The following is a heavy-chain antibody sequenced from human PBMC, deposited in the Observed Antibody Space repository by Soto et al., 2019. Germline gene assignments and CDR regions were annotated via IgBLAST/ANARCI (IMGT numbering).Heavy chain of an antibody. Sequence: QVQLVQSGAEVKKPGASVKVSCKASGYTFTNYDINWVRQATGQGLEWMGRMNPNSGNTGYAQKFQGRVTMTRNNSITTAYMELSSLRSEDTAVYYCARRPSSGWSWYFDLWGRGTLVTVSS. D-gene: IGHD6-19*01. CDR3: ARRPSSGWSWYFDL. CDR1: GYTFTNYD. J-gene: IGHJ2*01. V-gene: IGHV1-8*01. CDR2: MNPNSGNT.